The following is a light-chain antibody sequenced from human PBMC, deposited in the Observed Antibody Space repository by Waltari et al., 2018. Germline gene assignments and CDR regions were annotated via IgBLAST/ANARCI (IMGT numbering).Light chain of an antibody. J-gene: IGKJ2*01. Sequence: EVMMTQSPATLSVSPGARATPSCRASQSVGNNLAWFQERPGQAPRLLIFGASTRATGIPARFTGSGSGTEFTLTISSLQSEDFAVYYCQQYDKWLMYTFGQGTKVEVK. CDR1: QSVGNN. V-gene: IGKV3-15*01. CDR2: GAS. CDR3: QQYDKWLMYT.